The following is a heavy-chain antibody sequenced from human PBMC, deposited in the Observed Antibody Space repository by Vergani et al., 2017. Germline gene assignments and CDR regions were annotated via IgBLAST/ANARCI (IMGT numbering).Heavy chain of an antibody. D-gene: IGHD6-13*01. CDR2: INPNSGGT. Sequence: QVQLVQSGAEAKKPGASVKVSCKASGYTFTGYYIHWVRQAPGQGLEWMGWINPNSGGTNYPQKFQGRVTMTRDTSISTAYMELSRLRSDDTAVYYCEAGSGAFDIWGQGTVVTVSS. CDR1: GYTFTGYY. V-gene: IGHV1-2*02. CDR3: EAGSGAFDI. J-gene: IGHJ3*02.